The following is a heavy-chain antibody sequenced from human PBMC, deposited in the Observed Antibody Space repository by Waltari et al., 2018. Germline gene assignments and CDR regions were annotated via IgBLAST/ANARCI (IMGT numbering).Heavy chain of an antibody. CDR2: IYYSGAI. D-gene: IGHD1-26*01. CDR3: ANNEWGLPVS. J-gene: IGHJ5*02. V-gene: IGHV4-38-2*02. CDR1: GYSISSGYW. Sequence: QVQLQESGPGLVKPSEDLSLNCTVAGYSISSGYWWGWIRPPPGKGLEWIASIYYSGAIQYNPSLGSRATISADTSKNQFSLRLTSVTAADTAVYYCANNEWGLPVSWGQGTVVTVSS.